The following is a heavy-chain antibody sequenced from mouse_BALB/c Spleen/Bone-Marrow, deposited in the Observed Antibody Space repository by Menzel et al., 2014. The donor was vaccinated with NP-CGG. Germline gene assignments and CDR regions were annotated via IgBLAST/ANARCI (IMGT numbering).Heavy chain of an antibody. Sequence: VQLQQSGAELVKPGASVKLSCKASGYTFTSYWMPWVKQRPGQGLEWIGEINPSNGRTNYNEKFKSKATLTVDKSSSTAYMQLSSLTSEDSAVYYCARGDGFAWFAYWGQGTLVTVSA. CDR3: ARGDGFAWFAY. D-gene: IGHD3-3*01. J-gene: IGHJ3*01. V-gene: IGHV1S81*02. CDR2: INPSNGRT. CDR1: GYTFTSYW.